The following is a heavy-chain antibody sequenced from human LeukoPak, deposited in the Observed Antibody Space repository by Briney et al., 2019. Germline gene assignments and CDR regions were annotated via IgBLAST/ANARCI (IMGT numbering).Heavy chain of an antibody. CDR2: FYHGGST. D-gene: IGHD2-2*01. J-gene: IGHJ4*02. V-gene: IGHV4-38-2*02. CDR3: ARDCSSTSCYDLADY. CDR1: GYSISTGYY. Sequence: SETLSLTCTVSGYSISTGYYWDWIRQPPGKGLEWIGTFYHGGSTYYNPSLKSRVTISVDTSKNQFSLNLTSVTAADTAVYYCARDCSSTSCYDLADYWGQGTLVTVSS.